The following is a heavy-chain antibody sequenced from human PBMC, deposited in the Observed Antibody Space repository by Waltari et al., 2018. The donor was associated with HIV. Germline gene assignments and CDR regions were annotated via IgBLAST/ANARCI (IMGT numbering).Heavy chain of an antibody. Sequence: QVQLQASGPGLVKPSQTLSLPCTVSAASISSGPYHWTWIRQPAGKGLEWIGRIDTTGTTNYNPSLKSRVTISVDTSNNQFSLKLTSVTVADTALYYCAREGCSGGSCYRYYYYYYGLDVWGQGTTVTVSS. V-gene: IGHV4-61*02. J-gene: IGHJ6*02. CDR2: IDTTGTT. CDR3: AREGCSGGSCYRYYYYYYGLDV. CDR1: AASISSGPYH. D-gene: IGHD2-15*01.